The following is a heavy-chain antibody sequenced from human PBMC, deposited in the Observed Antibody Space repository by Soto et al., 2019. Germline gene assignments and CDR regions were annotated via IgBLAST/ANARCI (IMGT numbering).Heavy chain of an antibody. V-gene: IGHV3-30*01. D-gene: IGHD6-19*01. CDR3: ARDLRNLAVAGLNFGS. Sequence: PGGSLRLSCAASGFTFSSSVMHWVRQAPGKGLKWVAVLSYDRSNPYYADSVKGRFTISRDNSKNTLFLQMDSLRAEDTAVYYCARDLRNLAVAGLNFGSWGRGTLVTVSS. J-gene: IGHJ4*02. CDR1: GFTFSSSV. CDR2: LSYDRSNP.